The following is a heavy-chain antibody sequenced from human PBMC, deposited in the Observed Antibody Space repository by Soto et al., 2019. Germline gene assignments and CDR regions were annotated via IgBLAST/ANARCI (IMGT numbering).Heavy chain of an antibody. J-gene: IGHJ4*02. Sequence: QVQLVESGGGLVKPGGSLRLSCAASGFTFSDYYMSWIRQAPGKGLEWVSYISSSSSYTDYAASVKGRFTISRDNAKNSLYRQMNSLRAEDPAVYYCARPGPGCAAYAYSGQGTLITVSS. V-gene: IGHV3-11*05. CDR1: GFTFSDYY. D-gene: IGHD3-16*01. CDR2: ISSSSSYT. CDR3: ARPGPGCAAYAY.